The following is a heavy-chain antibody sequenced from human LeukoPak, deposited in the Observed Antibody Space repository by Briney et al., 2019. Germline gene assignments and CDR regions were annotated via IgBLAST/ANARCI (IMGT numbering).Heavy chain of an antibody. CDR1: GYTFTSYD. CDR3: ARGQMAGIAARRDFDY. J-gene: IGHJ4*02. CDR2: MNPNSGNT. Sequence: ASVKVSCKASGYTFTSYDINWVRQATGQGLELTGWMNPNSGNTGYALRFQGRVTMTRNTPISTAYMELSSLRSEDTAVYYCARGQMAGIAARRDFDYWGQGTLVTVSS. D-gene: IGHD6-6*01. V-gene: IGHV1-8*01.